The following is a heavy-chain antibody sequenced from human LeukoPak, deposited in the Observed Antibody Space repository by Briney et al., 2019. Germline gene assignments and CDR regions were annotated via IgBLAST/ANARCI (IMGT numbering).Heavy chain of an antibody. CDR2: IVVCSGNK. D-gene: IGHD1-7*01. V-gene: IGHV1-58*02. J-gene: IGHJ4*02. Sequence: SVGVSCKASGFTFTSSAMQWVRQARGQRLEWIGWIVVCSGNKDYAQKFQERVTITRDMSTSTAYMELSSLRSEDTAVYYCAADRGRGGALELDYWGQGTLVTASS. CDR3: AADRGRGGALELDY. CDR1: GFTFTSSA.